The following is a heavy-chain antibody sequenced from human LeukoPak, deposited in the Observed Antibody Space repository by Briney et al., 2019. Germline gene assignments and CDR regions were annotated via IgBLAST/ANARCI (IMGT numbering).Heavy chain of an antibody. CDR1: GGSVNSGNYY. CDR3: TRGGELMNF. J-gene: IGHJ4*02. Sequence: SETLSLTCTVSGGSVNSGNYYWTWIRQPAGKGLEWIGRIYTSGSTDYNPSLKSRVTISIDASKNQFSLRLSSVTAADTAVYYCTRGGELMNFWGQGTLVIASS. V-gene: IGHV4-61*02. CDR2: IYTSGST. D-gene: IGHD1-26*01.